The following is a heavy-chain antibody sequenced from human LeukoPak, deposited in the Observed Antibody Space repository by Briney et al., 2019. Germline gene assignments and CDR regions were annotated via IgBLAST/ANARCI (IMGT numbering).Heavy chain of an antibody. D-gene: IGHD6-19*01. V-gene: IGHV1-2*02. CDR3: ARVESLEGWDSSGWYEFDY. Sequence: ASVKVSCKASGYTFTGYYMHWVRQAPGQGLEWMGWINPNSGGTNYAQKFQGRVTMTRDTSTSTAYMELSRLRSDDTAVYYCARVESLEGWDSSGWYEFDYWGQGTLVTVSS. CDR2: INPNSGGT. CDR1: GYTFTGYY. J-gene: IGHJ4*02.